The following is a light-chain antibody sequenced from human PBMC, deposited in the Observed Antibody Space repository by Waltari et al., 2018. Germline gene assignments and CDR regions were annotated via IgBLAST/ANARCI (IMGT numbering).Light chain of an antibody. CDR3: QQYGGSQGGFT. V-gene: IGKV3-20*01. CDR2: GTS. CDR1: TSVYHAY. J-gene: IGKJ3*01. Sequence: ETVLTQSPGTLSLSPGERATLSCRASTSVYHAYLAWYQQKPGQPPRLLMYGTSTRATGIPDRFSGSGSGTDFTLTISRLEPEDFSVYYCQQYGGSQGGFTFGPGTKVDIK.